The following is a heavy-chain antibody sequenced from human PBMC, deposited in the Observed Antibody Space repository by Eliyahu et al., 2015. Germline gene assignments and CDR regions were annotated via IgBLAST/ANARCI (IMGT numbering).Heavy chain of an antibody. CDR2: TNHSGST. Sequence: GLECIGETNHSGSTNYNPSLKSRVTISVDTSKNQFSLKLSSVTAADTAVYYCARGGYSSLSGSYYFDYWGQGTLVTVSS. CDR3: ARGGYSSLSGSYYFDY. D-gene: IGHD6-13*01. J-gene: IGHJ4*02. V-gene: IGHV4-34*01.